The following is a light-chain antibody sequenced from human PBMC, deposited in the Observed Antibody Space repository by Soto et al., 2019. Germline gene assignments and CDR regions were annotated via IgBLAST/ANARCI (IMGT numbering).Light chain of an antibody. CDR2: EVN. J-gene: IGLJ2*01. CDR1: TSDVGGYNY. Sequence: QSALTQPPSASGSPGQSVTISCTGTTSDVGGYNYVSWYQLHPGKVPKLIISEVNKRPSGVPDRFSGSKSGSTASLTVSGLQAEDEADYFCSSYAGSKNFILFGGGTQLTVL. CDR3: SSYAGSKNFIL. V-gene: IGLV2-8*01.